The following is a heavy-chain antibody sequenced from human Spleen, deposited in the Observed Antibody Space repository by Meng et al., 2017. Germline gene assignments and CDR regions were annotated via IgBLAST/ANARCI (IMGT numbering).Heavy chain of an antibody. CDR3: AREADGWFIDY. CDR2: INTDGSST. Sequence: VRLVESGGGVVQPGRSLRLSCAASGFTFSSYWMHWVRQVPGKGLVWVSRINTDGSSTSYADSVKGRFTISRDNAKNTLFLQMNSLRAEDTAVYYCAREADGWFIDYWGQGTLVTVSS. J-gene: IGHJ4*02. CDR1: GFTFSSYW. V-gene: IGHV3-74*01. D-gene: IGHD6-19*01.